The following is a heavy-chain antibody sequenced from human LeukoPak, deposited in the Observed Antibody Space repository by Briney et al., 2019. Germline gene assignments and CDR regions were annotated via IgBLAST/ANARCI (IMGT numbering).Heavy chain of an antibody. CDR2: IYTSGST. D-gene: IGHD3-9*01. CDR3: ARSEAYYDILTGFRMPYFDY. CDR1: GGSISSYY. J-gene: IGHJ4*02. Sequence: SETLSLTCTVSGGSISSYYWSWIRQPPGKGLEWIGYIYTSGSTNYNPSLKSRVTISVDTSKNQFSLKLSSVTAADTAVYYCARSEAYYDILTGFRMPYFDYWGQGTLVIVSS. V-gene: IGHV4-4*09.